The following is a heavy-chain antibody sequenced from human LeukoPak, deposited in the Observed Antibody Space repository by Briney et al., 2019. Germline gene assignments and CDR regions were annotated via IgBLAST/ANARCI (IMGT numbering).Heavy chain of an antibody. V-gene: IGHV3-49*04. J-gene: IGHJ4*02. CDR2: IRSKVSGGTT. D-gene: IGHD6-13*01. CDR3: TRGHIAAAGLSQF. Sequence: PGGSLRLSCRASGFTFGDYTMSWVRQAPGKGLEWVGFIRSKVSGGTTDYAASVKGRFTISRDDSKTIAYLQMNSLKTEDTAVYYCTRGHIAAAGLSQFWGQGTLVTVSS. CDR1: GFTFGDYT.